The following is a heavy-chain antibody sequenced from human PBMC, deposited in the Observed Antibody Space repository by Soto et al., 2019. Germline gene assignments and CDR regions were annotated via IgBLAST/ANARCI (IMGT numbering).Heavy chain of an antibody. D-gene: IGHD3-3*01. Sequence: QIQLVESGGGLVKPGGSLRLSCEVSGFTFSDFYMSWIRQAPGKGLEWLSYITSSGSTTYYADSVKGRFTISRDNAKNSLYLQMTSLRAEDTAVYYCARAIVTTFGVSVFDSGGQGSLVTVSS. CDR2: ITSSGSTT. CDR1: GFTFSDFY. V-gene: IGHV3-11*04. J-gene: IGHJ4*02. CDR3: ARAIVTTFGVSVFDS.